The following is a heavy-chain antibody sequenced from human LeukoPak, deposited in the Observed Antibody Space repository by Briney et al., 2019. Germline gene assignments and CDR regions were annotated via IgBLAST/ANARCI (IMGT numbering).Heavy chain of an antibody. V-gene: IGHV3-9*02. CDR1: GFTPVDYA. CDR3: AKDSGYDHYYYYYMDV. D-gene: IGHD5-12*01. Sequence: SLRLSCAASGFTPVDYAMHWVRHAPGKGLEWVSGISWNSGSIGYADSVKGRFTISRDNAKNSLYLQMNSLRAEDTALYYCAKDSGYDHYYYYYMDVWGKGTTVTVSS. CDR2: ISWNSGSI. J-gene: IGHJ6*03.